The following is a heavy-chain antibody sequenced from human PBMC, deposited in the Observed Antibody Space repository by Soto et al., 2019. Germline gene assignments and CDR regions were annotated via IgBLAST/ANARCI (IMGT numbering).Heavy chain of an antibody. Sequence: EVQLLESGGGLVQPRGSLRLSCTAAGFTFIDYAMSWVRQAPGKRLEWVSLISGGGGTTQYADSVKGRFTISRDNSKNTVYLQMNSLRVEDTAVYFCAKALSHDSPFDYWGQGTLVTVSS. D-gene: IGHD1-1*01. J-gene: IGHJ4*02. CDR3: AKALSHDSPFDY. CDR1: GFTFIDYA. V-gene: IGHV3-23*01. CDR2: ISGGGGTT.